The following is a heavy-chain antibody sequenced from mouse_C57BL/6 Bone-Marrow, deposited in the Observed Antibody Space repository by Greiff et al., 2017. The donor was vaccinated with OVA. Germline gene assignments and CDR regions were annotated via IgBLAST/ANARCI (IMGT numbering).Heavy chain of an antibody. J-gene: IGHJ2*01. V-gene: IGHV1-69*01. CDR1: GYTFTSYW. Sequence: VQLQQPGAELVMPGASVKLSCKASGYTFTSYWMHWVKQRPGQGLEWIGEIDPSDSYTNYNQKFKGKSTLTVDKSSSTAYMQLSSLTSEDSAVYYCARGGVYYGKGYFDYWGQGTTLTVSS. CDR2: IDPSDSYT. CDR3: ARGGVYYGKGYFDY. D-gene: IGHD1-1*01.